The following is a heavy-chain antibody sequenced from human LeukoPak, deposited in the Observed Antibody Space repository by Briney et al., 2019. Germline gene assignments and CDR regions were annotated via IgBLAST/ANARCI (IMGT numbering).Heavy chain of an antibody. CDR3: ARKGRDSSEVSAFDI. J-gene: IGHJ3*02. Sequence: GASVKVSCKASGGTFSSYAISWVRQAPGQGLEWMGGIIPIFGTANYAQKFQGRVTITADESTSTAYMELSSLRSEDTAVYYCARKGRDSSEVSAFDIWGQGTMVTVSS. CDR1: GGTFSSYA. CDR2: IIPIFGTA. D-gene: IGHD6-25*01. V-gene: IGHV1-69*13.